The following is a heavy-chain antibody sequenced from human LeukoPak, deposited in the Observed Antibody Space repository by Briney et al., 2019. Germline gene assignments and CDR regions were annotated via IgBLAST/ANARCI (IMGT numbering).Heavy chain of an antibody. J-gene: IGHJ4*02. CDR2: IYTRGNT. V-gene: IGHV4-59*10. CDR3: ARGRHYDTSGYYLDY. CDR1: GGSFSGYY. D-gene: IGHD3-22*01. Sequence: SETLSLTCAVYGGSFSGYYWTWIRQPAGKGLEWIGRIYTRGNTNYNPSLKSRVTMSVDTSKNQFSLKLSSMTAADTAVYYCARGRHYDTSGYYLDYWGQGTLVTVSS.